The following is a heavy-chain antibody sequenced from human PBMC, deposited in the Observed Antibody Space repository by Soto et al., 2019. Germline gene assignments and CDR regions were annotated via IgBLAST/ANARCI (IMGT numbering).Heavy chain of an antibody. V-gene: IGHV1-18*01. Sequence: ASAKVSCKASGYTFTSYGISWVRQAPGQGLEWMGWISAYNGNTNYAQKLQGRVTMTTDTSTSTAYMELRSLRSDDTAVYYCARVVVTKDWFDPWGQGTLVTVSS. CDR2: ISAYNGNT. D-gene: IGHD2-2*01. CDR3: ARVVVTKDWFDP. CDR1: GYTFTSYG. J-gene: IGHJ5*02.